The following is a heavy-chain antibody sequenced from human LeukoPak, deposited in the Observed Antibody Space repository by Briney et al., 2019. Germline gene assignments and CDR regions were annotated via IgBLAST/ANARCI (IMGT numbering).Heavy chain of an antibody. D-gene: IGHD3-22*01. CDR3: ARAHTMIVVEGAFDI. Sequence: GGSLRLSCSASGFTFSTYGMHWVRQAPGKGLEWVAFIRYDESEKWYADSVKGRFTVSRDNSKRTLYLQMSSLRAEDTAVYYCARAHTMIVVEGAFDIWGQGQWSPSLQ. J-gene: IGHJ3*02. CDR1: GFTFSTYG. CDR2: IRYDESEK. V-gene: IGHV3-30*02.